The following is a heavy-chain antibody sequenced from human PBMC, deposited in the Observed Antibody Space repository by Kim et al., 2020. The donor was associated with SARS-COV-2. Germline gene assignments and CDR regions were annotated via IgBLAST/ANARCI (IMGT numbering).Heavy chain of an antibody. Sequence: GGSLRLSCAASGFTFSSYAMSCVRQAPGKGLEWVSAISDSGGRTFYADSVKGRFTISRDNAKNTVYLQMNSLRADDTAIYYCAKGQGRYYYNAMDVWGQGTTVTVSS. CDR3: AKGQGRYYYNAMDV. CDR1: GFTFSSYA. J-gene: IGHJ6*02. CDR2: ISDSGGRT. V-gene: IGHV3-23*01.